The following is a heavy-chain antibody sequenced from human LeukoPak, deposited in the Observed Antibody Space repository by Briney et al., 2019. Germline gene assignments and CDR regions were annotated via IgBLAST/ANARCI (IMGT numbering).Heavy chain of an antibody. Sequence: ASVKVSCKASGYTFTSFYMDWVRQAPGQGLEWMGIINPSDGSTSYAQRFQGRVTVTRDMSTRTVYMELRSLRSEDTALYYCARSQKDCSSSSCYLFDYWGQGTLVTVSS. J-gene: IGHJ4*02. CDR2: INPSDGST. D-gene: IGHD2-15*01. CDR3: ARSQKDCSSSSCYLFDY. CDR1: GYTFTSFY. V-gene: IGHV1-46*01.